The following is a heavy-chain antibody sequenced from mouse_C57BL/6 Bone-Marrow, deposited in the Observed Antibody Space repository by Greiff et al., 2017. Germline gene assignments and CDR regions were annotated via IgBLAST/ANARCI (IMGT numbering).Heavy chain of an antibody. Sequence: EVKLMESGGGLVKPGESLKLSCESNEFEFPSHDMSWVRKTPEKRLELVAAINSAGGSTYYPDTMERRFIISRDNTKKTLYLQMSSLRSEDTALYYCARHGYYYAMDYWGQGTSVTVSS. CDR3: ARHGYYYAMDY. D-gene: IGHD2-2*01. V-gene: IGHV5-2*01. CDR2: INSAGGST. J-gene: IGHJ4*01. CDR1: EFEFPSHD.